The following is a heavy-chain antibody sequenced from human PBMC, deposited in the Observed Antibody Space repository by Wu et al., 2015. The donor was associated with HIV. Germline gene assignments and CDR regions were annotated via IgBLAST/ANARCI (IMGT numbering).Heavy chain of an antibody. CDR1: GYTFTSYG. CDR2: ISAYNGNT. Sequence: QVQLVQSGAEVKKPGASVKVSCKASGYTFTSYGISWVRQAPGQGLEWMGWISAYNGNTNYAQKLQGRVTMTTDTSTSTAYMELRSLRSDDTAVYYCARDIDDYYDSSGYYPDVWFDPWGQGPRSPSPQ. D-gene: IGHD3-22*01. V-gene: IGHV1-18*01. CDR3: ARDIDDYYDSSGYYPDVWFDP. J-gene: IGHJ5*02.